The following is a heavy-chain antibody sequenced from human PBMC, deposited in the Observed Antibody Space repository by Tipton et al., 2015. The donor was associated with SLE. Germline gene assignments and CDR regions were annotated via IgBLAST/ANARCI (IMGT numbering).Heavy chain of an antibody. CDR3: ASDVLVVAATNAFDI. V-gene: IGHV3-21*03. CDR1: GFTFSSYS. J-gene: IGHJ3*02. CDR2: ISSSSSYI. D-gene: IGHD2-15*01. Sequence: SLRLSCAASGFTFSSYSMNWVRQAPGKGLEWVSSISSSSSYIYYADSVKGRFTISRDNAKNSLYLQMNSLRAEDTAVYYCASDVLVVAATNAFDIWGQGTMVTVSS.